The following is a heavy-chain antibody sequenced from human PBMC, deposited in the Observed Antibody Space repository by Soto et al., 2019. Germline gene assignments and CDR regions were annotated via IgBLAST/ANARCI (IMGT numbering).Heavy chain of an antibody. J-gene: IGHJ5*02. CDR1: GGSFTGYY. V-gene: IGHV4-34*01. CDR2: INHSGST. D-gene: IGHD2-2*01. Sequence: SEPLSLTCAVYGGSFTGYYCSWIRQPPGKGLEWIGEINHSGSTNYNPSLKSRVTISVDTSKNQFSLKLSSVTAADTAVYYCARGVSDIVVVPAAEDWFDPWGQGTLVTV. CDR3: ARGVSDIVVVPAAEDWFDP.